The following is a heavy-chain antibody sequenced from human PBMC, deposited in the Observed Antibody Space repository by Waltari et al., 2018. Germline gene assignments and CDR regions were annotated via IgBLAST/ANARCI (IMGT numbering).Heavy chain of an antibody. J-gene: IGHJ4*02. D-gene: IGHD3-10*01. CDR1: GGTFSSYA. CDR2: IIPSFGTA. Sequence: QVQLVQSGAEVKKPGSSVKVSCKASGGTFSSYAISWVRQAPGQGLEWMGGIIPSFGTANYAQKFQGRVTITADESTSTAYMELSSLRSEDTAVYYCARDYYGSGSYFVLGYYFDYWGQGTLVTVSS. CDR3: ARDYYGSGSYFVLGYYFDY. V-gene: IGHV1-69*01.